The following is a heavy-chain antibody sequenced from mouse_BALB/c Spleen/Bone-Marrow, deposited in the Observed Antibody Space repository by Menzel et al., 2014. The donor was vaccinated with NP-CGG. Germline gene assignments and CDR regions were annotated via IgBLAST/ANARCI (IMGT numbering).Heavy chain of an antibody. CDR1: GFSLTSYG. J-gene: IGHJ4*01. CDR3: AKKREIYYGYGAMDY. CDR2: IWRGGST. Sequence: QVQLQQSGPGLVQPSQSLSITCTVSGFSLTSYGVHWVRQSPGKGLEWLGVIWRGGSTDYNAASMSRLSITKDNSKSQVFFKMNSLQADDTAIYYCAKKREIYYGYGAMDYWGQGTSVTVSS. V-gene: IGHV2-5*01. D-gene: IGHD2-2*01.